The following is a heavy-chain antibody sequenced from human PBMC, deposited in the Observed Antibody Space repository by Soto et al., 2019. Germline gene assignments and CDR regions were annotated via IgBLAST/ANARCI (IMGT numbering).Heavy chain of an antibody. J-gene: IGHJ6*02. CDR2: ISYDGSNK. CDR3: AREYTAWPLAYGLDV. Sequence: SLRLSCVASGFTFSNYAMHWVRQAPGKGLEWVAVISYDGSNKYYADSVKGRFTISRDNAKNSVSLQMNSLRAEDTAVYYCAREYTAWPLAYGLDVWGQGTTVTVSS. D-gene: IGHD2-2*02. CDR1: GFTFSNYA. V-gene: IGHV3-30-3*01.